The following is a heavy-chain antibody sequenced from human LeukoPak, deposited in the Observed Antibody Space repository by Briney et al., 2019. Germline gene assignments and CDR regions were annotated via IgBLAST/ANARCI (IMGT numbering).Heavy chain of an antibody. J-gene: IGHJ4*02. CDR2: IRYDGSNK. D-gene: IGHD2-2*01. V-gene: IGHV3-33*01. CDR3: ARDRWAYCSSTSCYAFDY. Sequence: GRSLRLSCAASGFTFSSYGMHWVRQAPGKGLEWVAVIRYDGSNKYYADSVKGRFTISRDNSKNTLYLQMNSLRAEDTAVYYCARDRWAYCSSTSCYAFDYWGQGTLVTVSS. CDR1: GFTFSSYG.